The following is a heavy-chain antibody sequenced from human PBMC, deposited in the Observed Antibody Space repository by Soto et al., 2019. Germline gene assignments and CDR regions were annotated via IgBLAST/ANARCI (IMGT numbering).Heavy chain of an antibody. V-gene: IGHV3-23*01. CDR3: AKDREGSQGFVYSYYCGMDV. J-gene: IGHJ6*02. CDR1: GFTFSSYG. CDR2: ISGSGGST. Sequence: GGSLRLSCAASGFTFSSYGMSWVRQALGKGLEWVSSISGSGGSTYHADSVKARFTISRDNSKNTLYLQMNSLRAEATAVYYWAKDREGSQGFVYSYYCGMDVGGQGTRVTFP.